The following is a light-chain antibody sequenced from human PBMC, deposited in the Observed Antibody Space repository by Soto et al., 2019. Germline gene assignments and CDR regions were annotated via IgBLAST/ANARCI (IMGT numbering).Light chain of an antibody. CDR1: QRLLHSNGNNF. J-gene: IGKJ2*01. CDR2: LGF. V-gene: IGKV2-28*01. Sequence: EIVMTQSPPSLTVTPGEPASISCRSSQRLLHSNGNNFLDWYLQKPGQSPQLLIYLGFNRASGVTERVSVCGAGTDFTLNISRVEAEDVGVYYCMQALQTPYTFGQGTKLEIK. CDR3: MQALQTPYT.